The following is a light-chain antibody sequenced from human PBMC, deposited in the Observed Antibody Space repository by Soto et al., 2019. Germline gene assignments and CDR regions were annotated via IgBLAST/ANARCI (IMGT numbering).Light chain of an antibody. CDR2: AAS. CDR3: LQDYNYPPT. CDR1: QGSRND. V-gene: IGKV1-6*01. J-gene: IGKJ1*01. Sequence: AIQMTQSPSSLSASVGDRVTITCRASQGSRNDLGWYQQKPWKAPKLLIYAASSLQSGVPSRFSGSGSGTDFTLTISSLQPEDFATYYCLQDYNYPPTFGHGTKVEIK.